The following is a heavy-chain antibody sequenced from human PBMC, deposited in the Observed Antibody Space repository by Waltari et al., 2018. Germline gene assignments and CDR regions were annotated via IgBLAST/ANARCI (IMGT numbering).Heavy chain of an antibody. CDR3: AREAVAMVRGVMEVGWFDP. V-gene: IGHV3-66*02. Sequence: EVQLVESGGGLVQPGGSLRLSCAASGFTVSSNYMRWVRQAPGKGLEWVSVIYSGGSTYYADSVKGRFTISRDNSKNTLYLQMNSLRAEDTAVYYCAREAVAMVRGVMEVGWFDPWGQGTLVTVSS. CDR2: IYSGGST. J-gene: IGHJ5*02. D-gene: IGHD3-10*01. CDR1: GFTVSSNY.